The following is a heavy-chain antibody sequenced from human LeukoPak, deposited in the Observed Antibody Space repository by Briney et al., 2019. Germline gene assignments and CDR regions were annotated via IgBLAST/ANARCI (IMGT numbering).Heavy chain of an antibody. Sequence: GGSLRLSCAASGFTFSSYGMHWVRQAPGKGLKWVAFIRYDGSNKYYADSVKGRFSVSRDSYGNTLYLQMNSLRGEDTAVYYCAKVYSARTYAFDMWGQGTVVSVSA. D-gene: IGHD6-6*01. CDR3: AKVYSARTYAFDM. CDR1: GFTFSSYG. J-gene: IGHJ3*02. CDR2: IRYDGSNK. V-gene: IGHV3-30*02.